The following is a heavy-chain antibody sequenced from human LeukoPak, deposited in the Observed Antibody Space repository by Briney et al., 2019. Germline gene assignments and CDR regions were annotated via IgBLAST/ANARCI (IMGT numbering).Heavy chain of an antibody. D-gene: IGHD3-10*01. V-gene: IGHV4-39*07. CDR3: AAVPESYYAVYYFNY. CDR2: IYYSGST. CDR1: GGSISSNTYY. J-gene: IGHJ4*02. Sequence: SETLSLTCTVSGGSISSNTYYWGWIRQPPGKGLEWIGSIYYSGSTYYNPSLKSRVTISVDTSKNQFSLKMTSVTAADTAMYYCAAVPESYYAVYYFNYWGQGTLVTVSS.